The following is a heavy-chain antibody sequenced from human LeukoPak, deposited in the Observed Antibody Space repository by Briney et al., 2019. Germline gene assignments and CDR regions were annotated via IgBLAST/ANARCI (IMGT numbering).Heavy chain of an antibody. CDR1: GGTFSIYA. CDR3: ARAGGPDCSSTSCHYDFWSGYPNYYYYVMDV. V-gene: IGHV1-69*13. J-gene: IGHJ6*02. CDR2: IIPIFGTA. Sequence: GASVTVSSTASGGTFSIYAISWVREAPGQGLEWVGGIIPIFGTANYAQTLQGRVTITADESTSTAYMELSSLRSEDTVVYYCARAGGPDCSSTSCHYDFWSGYPNYYYYVMDVWGQGTTVTVSS. D-gene: IGHD2-2*01.